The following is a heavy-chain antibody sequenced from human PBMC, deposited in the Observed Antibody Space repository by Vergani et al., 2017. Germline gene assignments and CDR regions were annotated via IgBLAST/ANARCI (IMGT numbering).Heavy chain of an antibody. CDR3: ASGEEDIVVVTARPNAFDI. D-gene: IGHD2-21*02. CDR1: GGSFSGYY. Sequence: QVQLQQWGAGLLKPSETLSLTCAVYGGSFSGYYWSWIRQPPGKGLEWIGEINHSGSTNYNPSLKSRVTISVDTSKNQFSLKLSSVTAADTAVYYCASGEEDIVVVTARPNAFDIWGQGTMVTVSS. CDR2: INHSGST. J-gene: IGHJ3*02. V-gene: IGHV4-34*01.